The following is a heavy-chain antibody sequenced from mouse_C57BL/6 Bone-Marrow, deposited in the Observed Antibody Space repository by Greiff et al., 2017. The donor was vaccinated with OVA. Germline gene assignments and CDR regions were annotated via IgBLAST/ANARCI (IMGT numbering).Heavy chain of an antibody. D-gene: IGHD1-1*01. V-gene: IGHV5-9-1*02. CDR1: GFTFSSYA. CDR3: TSPVYYYGSSPYAMDY. J-gene: IGHJ4*01. Sequence: EVQGVESGEGLVKPGGSLKLSCAASGFTFSSYAMSWVRQTPEKRLEWVAYISSGGDYIYYADTVKGRFTISRDNARNTLYLQMSRLKSEDTAMYYCTSPVYYYGSSPYAMDYWGQGTSVTVSS. CDR2: ISSGGDYI.